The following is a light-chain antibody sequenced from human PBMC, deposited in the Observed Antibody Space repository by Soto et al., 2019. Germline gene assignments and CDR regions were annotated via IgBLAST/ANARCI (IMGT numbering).Light chain of an antibody. Sequence: VMTQSPATLSVSPGERATLSCRASQSISSNLAWYQQKLGQAPRLFIFRASSRATGVPARFSGSGSGTEFNMTISSLQSEDFAVYYCQQYNNWPRATFGGVTKVEIK. CDR2: RAS. CDR1: QSISSN. J-gene: IGKJ4*01. CDR3: QQYNNWPRAT. V-gene: IGKV3-15*01.